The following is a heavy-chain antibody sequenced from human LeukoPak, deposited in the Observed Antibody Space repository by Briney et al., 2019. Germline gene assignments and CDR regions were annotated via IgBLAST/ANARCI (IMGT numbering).Heavy chain of an antibody. CDR3: ARNGGSGSYRDGYYMDL. J-gene: IGHJ6*03. CDR1: GYTYTGYY. CDR2: INPNSGGT. D-gene: IGHD1-26*01. Sequence: GASVKVSCKASGYTYTGYYMHWVRQAPGQGLEWMGWINPNSGGTNYAQKFQGRVTMTMDTSISTAYMELSRLRSADTAVYYCARNGGSGSYRDGYYMDLWGKGTTVTVSS. V-gene: IGHV1-2*02.